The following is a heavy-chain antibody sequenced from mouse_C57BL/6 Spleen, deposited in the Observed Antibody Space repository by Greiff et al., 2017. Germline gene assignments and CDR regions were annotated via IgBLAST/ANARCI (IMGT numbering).Heavy chain of an antibody. Sequence: QVQLKESGPGLVQPSQSLSITCTVSGFSLTSYGVHWVRQPPGKGLEWLGVIWSGGSTDYNAAFISRLSISKDNSKSQVFFKMNSLQADDTAIYYCAKTLYYSNYEFAYWGQGTLVTVSA. V-gene: IGHV2-4*01. CDR1: GFSLTSYG. J-gene: IGHJ3*01. CDR2: IWSGGST. CDR3: AKTLYYSNYEFAY. D-gene: IGHD2-5*01.